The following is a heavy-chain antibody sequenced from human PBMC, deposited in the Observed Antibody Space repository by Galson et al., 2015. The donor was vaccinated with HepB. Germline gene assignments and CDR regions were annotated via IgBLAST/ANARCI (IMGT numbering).Heavy chain of an antibody. CDR1: GFTFSSYG. D-gene: IGHD1-26*01. CDR3: AKSRGRVGATHFDY. CDR2: ISYDGSNK. J-gene: IGHJ4*02. V-gene: IGHV3-30*18. Sequence: SLRLSCAASGFTFSSYGMHWVRQAPGKGLEWVAVISYDGSNKYYADSVKGRFTISRDNSKNTLYLQMNSLRAEDTAVYYCAKSRGRVGATHFDYWGQGTLVTVSS.